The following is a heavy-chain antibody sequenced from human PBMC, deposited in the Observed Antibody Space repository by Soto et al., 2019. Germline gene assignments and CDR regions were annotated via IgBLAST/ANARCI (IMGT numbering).Heavy chain of an antibody. CDR2: ISYDGSNK. V-gene: IGHV3-30-3*01. D-gene: IGHD6-19*01. CDR1: GFTFSSYA. J-gene: IGHJ6*02. CDR3: ARSGLTTIAVAGAYYYYGMDV. Sequence: LRLSFAASGFTFSSYAMHWVRQAPGKGLEWVAVISYDGSNKYYADSVKGRFTISRDNSKNTLYLQMNSLRAEDTAVYYCARSGLTTIAVAGAYYYYGMDVWGQGTTVTVSS.